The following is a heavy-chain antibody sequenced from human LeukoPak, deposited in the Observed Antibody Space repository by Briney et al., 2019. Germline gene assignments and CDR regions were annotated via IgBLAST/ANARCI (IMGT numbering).Heavy chain of an antibody. CDR2: VGTNGDVT. CDR3: AKLSLSGRSQSADY. J-gene: IGHJ4*02. CDR1: GLTFNSHS. D-gene: IGHD3-10*01. V-gene: IGHV3-23*01. Sequence: GGSLRLSCVASGLTFNSHSMSWVRQAPGMGLEWVSVVGTNGDVTFYADSVKGRFTISRDNSKNTLFLQMNSLRAEDTAVYYCAKLSLSGRSQSADYWGQGTLVTVSS.